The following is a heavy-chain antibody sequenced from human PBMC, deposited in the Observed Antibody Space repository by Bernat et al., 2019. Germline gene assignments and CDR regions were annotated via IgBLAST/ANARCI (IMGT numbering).Heavy chain of an antibody. CDR2: ISYDGSNK. CDR3: ARAVNMAAAGNPNY. V-gene: IGHV3-30-3*01. CDR1: GFTFSSYA. D-gene: IGHD6-13*01. J-gene: IGHJ4*02. Sequence: QVQLVESGGGVVQPGRSLRLSCAASGFTFSSYAMHWVRQAPGKGLEWVAVISYDGSNKYYADSVKGRFTISRDNSKNTLYLQMNSLRAEDTAVYYWARAVNMAAAGNPNYWGQGTLVTVSS.